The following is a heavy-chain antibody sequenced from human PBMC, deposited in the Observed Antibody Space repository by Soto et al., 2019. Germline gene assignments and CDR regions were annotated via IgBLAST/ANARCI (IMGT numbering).Heavy chain of an antibody. CDR2: IKQDGSEK. J-gene: IGHJ6*02. CDR3: ARESTFSTVPHYYYYGMDV. CDR1: GFTFSSSW. V-gene: IGHV3-7*01. D-gene: IGHD4-4*01. Sequence: GGSLRLSCAASGFTFSSSWMSWVRQAPGKGLEWVANIKQDGSEKYYVDSVKGRFTISRDNAKNSLYLQMNSLRAEDTAVYYCARESTFSTVPHYYYYGMDVWGQGTTVTVSS.